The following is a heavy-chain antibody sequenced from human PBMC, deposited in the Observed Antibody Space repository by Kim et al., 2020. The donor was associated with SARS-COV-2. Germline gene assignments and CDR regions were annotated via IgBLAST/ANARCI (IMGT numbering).Heavy chain of an antibody. CDR2: IRGDGTST. D-gene: IGHD3-3*01. J-gene: IGHJ5*02. Sequence: GGSLRLSCAASGFTMRNYWMNWLRQAPGKGLEWVSRIRGDGTSTTYADSVKGRFIISRDISKNTLHLQMNSLRVEDTAVYYCARSDWFDPWGQGTLDTVS. CDR3: ARSDWFDP. V-gene: IGHV3-74*03. CDR1: GFTMRNYW.